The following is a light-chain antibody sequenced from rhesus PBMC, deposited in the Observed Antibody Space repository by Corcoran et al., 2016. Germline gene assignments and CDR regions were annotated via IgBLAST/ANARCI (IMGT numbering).Light chain of an antibody. Sequence: DIQMTQSPSSLSASVGDKVTITCRASQGISSWLAWYQQKPGKAPKPLIYKASSLQRGVPSRFTGSGSGTAFTLTISSLPPEDFATYYCLQYRSSPYSFGQGAKVEIK. CDR3: LQYRSSPYS. CDR2: KAS. V-gene: IGKV1-22*01. CDR1: QGISSW. J-gene: IGKJ2*01.